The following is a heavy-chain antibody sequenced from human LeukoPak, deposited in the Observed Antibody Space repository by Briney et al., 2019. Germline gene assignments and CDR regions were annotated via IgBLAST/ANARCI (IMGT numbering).Heavy chain of an antibody. CDR1: GYSISSGYY. D-gene: IGHD3-22*01. J-gene: IGHJ5*02. CDR2: IYHSGST. Sequence: PSETLSLTCTVSGYSISSGYYWGWIRQPPGKGLEWIGSIYHSGSTYYNPSLKSRVTISVDTSKNQFSLKLSSVTAADTAVYYCARDRAYDSSGYLANVYNWFDPWGQGTLVTVSS. CDR3: ARDRAYDSSGYLANVYNWFDP. V-gene: IGHV4-38-2*02.